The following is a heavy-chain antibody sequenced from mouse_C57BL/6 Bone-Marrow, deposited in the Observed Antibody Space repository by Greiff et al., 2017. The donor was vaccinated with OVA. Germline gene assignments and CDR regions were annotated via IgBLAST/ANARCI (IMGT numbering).Heavy chain of an antibody. CDR1: GFTFSDFY. Sequence: EVNLVESGGGLVQSGRSLRLSCATSGFTFSDFYMEWVRQAPGKGLEWIAASRNKANDYTTEYSASVKGRFIVSRDTSQSILYLQMNALRAEDTAIYYCARDASDYAYFDYWCQGTTLTVSA. V-gene: IGHV7-1*01. CDR2: SRNKANDYTT. D-gene: IGHD2-4*01. CDR3: ARDASDYAYFDY. J-gene: IGHJ2*01.